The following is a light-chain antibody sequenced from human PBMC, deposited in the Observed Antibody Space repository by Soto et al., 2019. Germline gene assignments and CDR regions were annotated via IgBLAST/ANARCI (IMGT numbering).Light chain of an antibody. CDR2: KAS. CDR3: QQYNSYWT. Sequence: DIQMTQSPSTLSASVGDRVTITCRASQSISRWSAWYQQKPGKAPKVLIYKASILESGVPSRFSGSGSRTEFTLTISSLPPDDFATYYCQQYNSYWTFGQGTRVDI. CDR1: QSISRW. V-gene: IGKV1-5*03. J-gene: IGKJ1*01.